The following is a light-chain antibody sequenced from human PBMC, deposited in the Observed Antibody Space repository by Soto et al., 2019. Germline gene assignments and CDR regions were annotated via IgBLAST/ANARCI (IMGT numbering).Light chain of an antibody. V-gene: IGLV2-14*01. J-gene: IGLJ2*01. CDR2: EVT. CDR1: SNDVGGYDY. CDR3: ASYTVSGTLI. Sequence: QSALTQPASVSGSPGLSITISCTGTSNDVGGYDYVSWYRQHPDRAPRLLIYEVTNRPSGISDRFSGSRSGNTASLTISGLQADEEADYYCASYTVSGTLIFGGGAQLTVL.